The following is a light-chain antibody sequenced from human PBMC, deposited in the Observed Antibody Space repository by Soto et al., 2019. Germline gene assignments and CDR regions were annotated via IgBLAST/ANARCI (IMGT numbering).Light chain of an antibody. CDR3: ATWDSSLSTGGV. J-gene: IGLJ2*01. CDR2: DND. V-gene: IGLV1-51*01. Sequence: QSVLTQPPSVSAAPGQKVTISCSGSSSNIGSNHVSWYQQLPGRAPKLLIYDNDKRPSGIPDRFSGSKSGTSATLGITGLQTGDEDDYYCATWDSSLSTGGVFGGGTKLTVL. CDR1: SSNIGSNH.